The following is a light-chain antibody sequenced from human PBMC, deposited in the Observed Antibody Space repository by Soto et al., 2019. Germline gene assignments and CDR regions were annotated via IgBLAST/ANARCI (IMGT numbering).Light chain of an antibody. CDR2: GAS. J-gene: IGKJ2*01. V-gene: IGKV3-20*01. CDR1: QRIDRSY. Sequence: ALTQSPVSLSLSPGDRATLSCRASQRIDRSYLAWYQQRPGQAPRLLIYGASNRATGIPDRFSGSGSGTDFTLTITGLETADFAVDYCQHYGNSAVYTFGQGARLEIK. CDR3: QHYGNSAVYT.